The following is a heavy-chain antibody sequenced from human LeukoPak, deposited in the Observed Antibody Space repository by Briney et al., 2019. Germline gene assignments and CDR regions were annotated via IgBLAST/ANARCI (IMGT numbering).Heavy chain of an antibody. V-gene: IGHV3-23*01. Sequence: GGSLRLSRAASGFTFSSYAMTWVRQAPGKGLEWLSTISGSGDRTFYADSVKGRFTISRDNSKNTVYLQMNRLRAEDTAVYYCAKDATPYNWGQGTLVTVSS. CDR1: GFTFSSYA. D-gene: IGHD2-15*01. CDR2: ISGSGDRT. CDR3: AKDATPYN. J-gene: IGHJ4*02.